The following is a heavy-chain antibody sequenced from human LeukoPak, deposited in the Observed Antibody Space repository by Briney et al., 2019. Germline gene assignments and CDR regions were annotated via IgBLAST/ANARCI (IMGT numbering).Heavy chain of an antibody. CDR3: ARAGGGYAVDTDYYYYYYMDV. CDR2: IYTSGST. Sequence: SETLSLTCTVSGGSISSSSYCWGWIRQPAGKGLEWIGRIYTSGSTNYNPSLKSRVTMSVDTSKNQFSLKLSSVTAADTAVYYCARAGGGYAVDTDYYYYYYMDVWGKGTTVTVSS. J-gene: IGHJ6*03. D-gene: IGHD5-18*01. CDR1: GGSISSSSYC. V-gene: IGHV4-61*02.